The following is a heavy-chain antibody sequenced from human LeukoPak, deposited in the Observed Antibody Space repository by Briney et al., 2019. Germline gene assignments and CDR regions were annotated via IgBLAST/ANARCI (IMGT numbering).Heavy chain of an antibody. D-gene: IGHD2-2*01. Sequence: ASVKVSCKASGYTFTSYYMHWVRQAPGQGLEWMGTINPNGGSTSYAQKFQGRVTMTRDTSTSTVYMELSSLRSEDTAVYYCARDFHRRPIVVVPAAILWFDPWGQGTLVTVSS. CDR3: ARDFHRRPIVVVPAAILWFDP. J-gene: IGHJ5*02. CDR2: INPNGGST. CDR1: GYTFTSYY. V-gene: IGHV1-46*01.